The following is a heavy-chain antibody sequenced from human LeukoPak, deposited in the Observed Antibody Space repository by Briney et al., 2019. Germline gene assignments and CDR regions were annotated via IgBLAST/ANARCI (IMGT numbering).Heavy chain of an antibody. J-gene: IGHJ5*02. CDR3: ARGGIAVAGDDP. V-gene: IGHV3-21*01. CDR2: ISSSSTYI. CDR1: GFTLSPYG. Sequence: KTGGSLRLSCAASGFTLSPYGMNCVRQAPGKGLEWVSAISSSSTYIYYADSVKGRFNISRDNSKSTLFLQLNSLRVEDTAVYYCARGGIAVAGDDPWGQGTLVTVSA. D-gene: IGHD6-19*01.